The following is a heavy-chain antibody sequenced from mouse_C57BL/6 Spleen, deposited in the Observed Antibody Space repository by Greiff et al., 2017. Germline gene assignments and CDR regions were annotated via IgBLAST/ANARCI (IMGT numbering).Heavy chain of an antibody. J-gene: IGHJ3*01. D-gene: IGHD1-1*01. Sequence: VQLQQPGAELVKPGASVKVSCKASGYTFTSYWMHWVKQRPGQGLEWIGRIHPSDSDTNYNQKFTGKATLTVDKSSSTAYMQLSSLTSEDSAVYYCTIYYGSSYAWFAYWGQGTLVTVSA. CDR1: GYTFTSYW. V-gene: IGHV1-74*01. CDR3: TIYYGSSYAWFAY. CDR2: IHPSDSDT.